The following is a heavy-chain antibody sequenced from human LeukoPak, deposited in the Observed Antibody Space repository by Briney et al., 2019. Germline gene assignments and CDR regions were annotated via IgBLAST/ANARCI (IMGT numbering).Heavy chain of an antibody. Sequence: ASVKVSCKASGYTFTGYYMHWVRQAPGQGLEWMGWINPNSGGTNYAQKFQGRVTMTRDTSISTAYMELSRLRSDDTAVYYCARGVRRKAVFLDHYGMDVWGQGTTVTVSS. CDR2: INPNSGGT. D-gene: IGHD6-19*01. CDR1: GYTFTGYY. CDR3: ARGVRRKAVFLDHYGMDV. J-gene: IGHJ6*02. V-gene: IGHV1-2*02.